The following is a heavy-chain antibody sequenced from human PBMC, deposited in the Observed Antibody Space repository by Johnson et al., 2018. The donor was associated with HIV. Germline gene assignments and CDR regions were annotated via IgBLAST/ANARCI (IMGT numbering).Heavy chain of an antibody. CDR3: ARDILEYSSSVPDAFDI. CDR1: GFTFSSYA. J-gene: IGHJ3*02. CDR2: ISYDGSDK. V-gene: IGHV3-30*04. D-gene: IGHD6-6*01. Sequence: VQLVESGGGVVQPGRSLRLSCAASGFTFSSYAMHWVRQAPGKGLEWVAVISYDGSDKYYADSVKGRFTISRDSSKNTLYLQMNSLRAEDMAVYYCARDILEYSSSVPDAFDIWGQGTMVIVSS.